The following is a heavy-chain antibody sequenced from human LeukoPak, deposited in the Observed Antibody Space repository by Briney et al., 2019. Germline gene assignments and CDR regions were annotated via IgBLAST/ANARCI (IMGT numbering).Heavy chain of an antibody. J-gene: IGHJ3*02. Sequence: SETLSLTCTVSGGSISSYYWSWIRQPAGKGLEWIGRIYTSGSTNYNPSLKSRVTMSVDTSKNQFSLKLSSVTTADTAVYYCARDLTYCGGDCSGAFDIWGQGTMVTVSS. V-gene: IGHV4-4*07. CDR3: ARDLTYCGGDCSGAFDI. CDR1: GGSISSYY. D-gene: IGHD2-21*02. CDR2: IYTSGST.